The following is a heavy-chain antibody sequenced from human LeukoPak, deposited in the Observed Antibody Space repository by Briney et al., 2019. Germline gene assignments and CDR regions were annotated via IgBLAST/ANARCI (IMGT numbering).Heavy chain of an antibody. D-gene: IGHD2-15*01. Sequence: ASVKVSCKASGYTFTSYGISWVRQAPGQGLEWMGWISAYNGNTNYAQKLQGRVTMTTDTSTSTAYMELRSLRSDDTAVYYCARGGCSGGSCYELDYWGQGTLVTVSS. CDR3: ARGGCSGGSCYELDY. J-gene: IGHJ4*02. V-gene: IGHV1-18*01. CDR1: GYTFTSYG. CDR2: ISAYNGNT.